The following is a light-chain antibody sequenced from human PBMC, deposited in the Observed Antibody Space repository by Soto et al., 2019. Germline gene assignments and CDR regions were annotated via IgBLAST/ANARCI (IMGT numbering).Light chain of an antibody. CDR3: SSYTSSSTLL. CDR2: DVS. Sequence: QSVLTQPASVSGSPGQSITFSCTGTSNDIGGYNYVSWYRQHPGKAPKLMIFDVSNRPSGVSYRFSGSKSGNTASLTISGLQAEDEADYYCSSYTSSSTLLFGGGTKVTVL. V-gene: IGLV2-14*01. J-gene: IGLJ2*01. CDR1: SNDIGGYNY.